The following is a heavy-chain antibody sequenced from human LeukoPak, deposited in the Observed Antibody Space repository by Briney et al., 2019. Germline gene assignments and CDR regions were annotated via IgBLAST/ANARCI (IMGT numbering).Heavy chain of an antibody. CDR1: GYTFTTYY. V-gene: IGHV1-2*02. CDR3: ARLIQLWLGTFDY. Sequence: ASVKVSCKASGYTFTTYYMHWVRQAPGQGLEWMGWINPNSGGTNYAQKFQGRVTMTRDTSISTAYMELSRLRSDDTAVYYCARLIQLWLGTFDYWGQGTLVTVSS. D-gene: IGHD5-18*01. J-gene: IGHJ4*02. CDR2: INPNSGGT.